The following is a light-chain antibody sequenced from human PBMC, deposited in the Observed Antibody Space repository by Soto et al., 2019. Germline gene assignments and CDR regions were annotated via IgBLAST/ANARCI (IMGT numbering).Light chain of an antibody. CDR3: QQSYSSPLT. Sequence: DIQMTQSPSSLSASVGDRVTITCRASQSISSYLNWYQQKPGKAPKFLIYGASSLQGGVPSRFSVSGSGTDFTLTISILQPEDFATYYCQQSYSSPLTFGGGTKVEIK. CDR2: GAS. V-gene: IGKV1-39*01. CDR1: QSISSY. J-gene: IGKJ4*01.